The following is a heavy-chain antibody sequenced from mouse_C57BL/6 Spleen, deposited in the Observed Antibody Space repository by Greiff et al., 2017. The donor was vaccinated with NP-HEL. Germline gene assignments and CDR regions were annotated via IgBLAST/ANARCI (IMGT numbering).Heavy chain of an antibody. CDR1: GYTFTSYW. CDR2: IDPSDSET. D-gene: IGHD1-1*01. V-gene: IGHV1-52*01. CDR3: ARMGPSVYYPYLDV. J-gene: IGHJ1*03. Sequence: QVQLQQPGAELVRPGSSVKLSCKASGYTFTSYWMHWVKQRPIQGLEWIGNIDPSDSETHYNQKFKDKATLTVDKSSSTAYMQLSSLTSEDSAVYYCARMGPSVYYPYLDVWGTGTTVTVSS.